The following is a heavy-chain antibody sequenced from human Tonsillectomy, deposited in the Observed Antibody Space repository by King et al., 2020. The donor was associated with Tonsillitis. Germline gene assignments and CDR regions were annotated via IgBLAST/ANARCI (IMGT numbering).Heavy chain of an antibody. CDR1: GYSFTNFW. V-gene: IGHV5-51*01. D-gene: IGHD3-16*01. CDR3: SRDVDDYGDY. Sequence: QLAQSGAEVKKPGESLKISCEGSGYSFTNFWIGWVRQMPGKGLEWVGIIYPGDTETTYSPSFQGQVTISVDKSISTAYLQWSILKASDTAMYYCSRDVDDYGDYWGQGTLVTVSS. J-gene: IGHJ4*02. CDR2: IYPGDTET.